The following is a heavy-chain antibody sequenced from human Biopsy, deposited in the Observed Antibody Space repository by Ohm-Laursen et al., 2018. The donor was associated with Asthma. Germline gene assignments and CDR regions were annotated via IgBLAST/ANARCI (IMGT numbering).Heavy chain of an antibody. D-gene: IGHD6-19*01. CDR3: AREGVAGTHIED. CDR2: ISYDGSSI. V-gene: IGHV3-30-3*01. Sequence: SLRLSCSASRFTYEMHWVRQAPGKGLEWVAVISYDGSSIYYADSVKGRFTISRDNSKNTLSLQMNRLTAEDTAVYYCAREGVAGTHIEDWGQGTLATVSS. J-gene: IGHJ4*02. CDR1: RFTYE.